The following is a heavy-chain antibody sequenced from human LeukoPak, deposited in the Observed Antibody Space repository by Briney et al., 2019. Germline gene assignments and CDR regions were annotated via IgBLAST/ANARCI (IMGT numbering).Heavy chain of an antibody. Sequence: GGSLRLSCAASGFTFSSYWMTWVRQAPGKGLEWVANIRQDGSEKYYVDSVKGRFTIFRDNAKNSLYLQMDSLRVGDTAIYYCTRGLQYSGTDAFEIWGQGTMVSVSS. D-gene: IGHD4-11*01. V-gene: IGHV3-7*01. CDR1: GFTFSSYW. CDR2: IRQDGSEK. J-gene: IGHJ3*02. CDR3: TRGLQYSGTDAFEI.